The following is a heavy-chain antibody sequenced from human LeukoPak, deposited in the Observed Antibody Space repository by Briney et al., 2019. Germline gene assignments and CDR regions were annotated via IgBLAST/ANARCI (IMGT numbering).Heavy chain of an antibody. CDR2: IKPDGSEK. J-gene: IGHJ4*02. Sequence: GGSLRLSCAASGFRFSRYWMSWVRQAPGKGLEWVANIKPDGSEKHYLDSVKGRFTFSRDNAKNSLYLQMNGLRAEDMAVYYCARLAAGSDYFDYWGQGTLVTVSS. CDR1: GFRFSRYW. D-gene: IGHD6-13*01. CDR3: ARLAAGSDYFDY. V-gene: IGHV3-7*04.